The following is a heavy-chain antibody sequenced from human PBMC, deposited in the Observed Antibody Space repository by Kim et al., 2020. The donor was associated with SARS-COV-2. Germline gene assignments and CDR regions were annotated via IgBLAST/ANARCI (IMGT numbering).Heavy chain of an antibody. CDR3: ARQRGSTIFGVVIRTHIEY. V-gene: IGHV4-39*01. CDR2: IYYSGST. Sequence: SETLSLTCTVSGGSISSSSYYWGWIRQPPGKGLEWIGSIYYSGSTYYNSSLKSSVTISVDTSKNQFSLKLSSGTAADTAVYYCARQRGSTIFGVVIRTHIEYWGPGTLVPVSS. CDR1: GGSISSSSYY. J-gene: IGHJ4*02. D-gene: IGHD3-3*01.